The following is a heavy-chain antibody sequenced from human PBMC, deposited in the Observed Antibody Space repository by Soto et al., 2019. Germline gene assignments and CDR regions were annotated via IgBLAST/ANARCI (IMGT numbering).Heavy chain of an antibody. CDR3: ARGLYSSGWYNAFDI. CDR2: ISSSSSTI. V-gene: IGHV3-48*02. Sequence: GGSLRLSCAASGFTFSSYSMNWVRQSPGKGLEWLSYISSSSSTIYYADSVKGRFTISRDNVKNSLYLQMNSLRDEDTAVYYCARGLYSSGWYNAFDIWGQGTMVTVSS. CDR1: GFTFSSYS. D-gene: IGHD6-19*01. J-gene: IGHJ3*02.